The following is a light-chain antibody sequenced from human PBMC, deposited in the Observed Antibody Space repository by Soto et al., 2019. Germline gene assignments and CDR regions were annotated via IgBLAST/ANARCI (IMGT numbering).Light chain of an antibody. CDR2: DAS. J-gene: IGKJ5*01. CDR1: QSISIW. V-gene: IGKV1-5*01. Sequence: DIQMTQSPSTLSGSVGDRVTITCRASQSISIWLAWYQQKPGKAPKLLIYDASSLETGVPSRFSGSGSGTDFTLTVSSLQPDDFATYYCQQYHSYSVTFGQGTRLEIK. CDR3: QQYHSYSVT.